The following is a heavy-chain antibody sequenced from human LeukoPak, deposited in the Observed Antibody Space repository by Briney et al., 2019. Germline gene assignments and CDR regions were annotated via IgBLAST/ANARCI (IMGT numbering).Heavy chain of an antibody. J-gene: IGHJ4*02. Sequence: SGPTLVNPTQTLTLTCTFSGFSLSTSGVGVGWIRQPPGKALEWFALIYWNDDKRYSPSLKSRLTITKDTSKNQVVLTMTNMDPVDTATYYCAQLGYCSSTSCPAAGYWGQGTLVTVSS. CDR3: AQLGYCSSTSCPAAGY. CDR1: GFSLSTSGVG. D-gene: IGHD2-2*01. V-gene: IGHV2-5*01. CDR2: IYWNDDK.